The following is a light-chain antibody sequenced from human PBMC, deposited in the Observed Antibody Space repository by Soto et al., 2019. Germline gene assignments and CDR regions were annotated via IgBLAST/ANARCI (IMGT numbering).Light chain of an antibody. CDR1: QSVSSN. Sequence: EIVMTQSPATLSVSPGERATLSCRASQSVSSNLAWYQQKPGQAPRLLIYGASTRATGIPARFSGSGSGTEFTLTISSLQSEDGAVYYCQQYNNWHSMSPFGQGT. V-gene: IGKV3-15*01. CDR3: QQYNNWHSMSP. CDR2: GAS. J-gene: IGKJ2*01.